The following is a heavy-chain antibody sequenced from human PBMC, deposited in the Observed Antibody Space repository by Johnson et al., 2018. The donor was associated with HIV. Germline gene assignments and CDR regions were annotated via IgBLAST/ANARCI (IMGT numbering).Heavy chain of an antibody. V-gene: IGHV3-30*03. D-gene: IGHD3-9*01. CDR3: TTDWSLRYFDWLFHDAFDV. Sequence: QMQLVESGGGVVQPGRSLRLSFAASGFTFSSYGMHWVRQAPGKGLEWVAVISYDGSNKYYADSVKGRFTISRDNSKNTLYLQMNSLKTDDTAVYYCTTDWSLRYFDWLFHDAFDVWGQGTVVTVSS. J-gene: IGHJ3*01. CDR1: GFTFSSYG. CDR2: ISYDGSNK.